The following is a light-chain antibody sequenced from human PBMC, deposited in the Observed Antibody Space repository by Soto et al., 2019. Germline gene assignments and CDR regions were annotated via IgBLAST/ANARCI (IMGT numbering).Light chain of an antibody. V-gene: IGKV3-15*01. CDR3: QQYDNWPGT. Sequence: EIVMTQSPATLSVSPGGRATLSCRASQTISGTLAWYQQKPGQAPRLLIHGASTRAPGFPARFSGSGSGTDFTLTISSLQSEEFAVYYCQQYDNWPGTFGQGTKVEIK. J-gene: IGKJ1*01. CDR1: QTISGT. CDR2: GAS.